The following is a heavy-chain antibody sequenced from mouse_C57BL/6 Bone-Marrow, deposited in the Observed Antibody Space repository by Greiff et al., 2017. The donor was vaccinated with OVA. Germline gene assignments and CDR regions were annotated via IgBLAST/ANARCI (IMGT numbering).Heavy chain of an antibody. Sequence: QVQLQQSGAELVRPGSSVKLSCKASGYTFTSYWMHWVKQRPIQGLEWIGTIDPSDSETNYNQKFKDKATLTVDKSSSTAYMQLSSLTSEDSAVYYCARQHGDYWGQGTSVTVSS. CDR2: IDPSDSET. V-gene: IGHV1-52*01. CDR3: ARQHGDY. CDR1: GYTFTSYW. J-gene: IGHJ4*01.